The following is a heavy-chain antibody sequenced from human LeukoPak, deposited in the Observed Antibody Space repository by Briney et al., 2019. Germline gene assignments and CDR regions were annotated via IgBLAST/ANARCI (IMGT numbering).Heavy chain of an antibody. J-gene: IGHJ4*02. CDR2: INHSGST. D-gene: IGHD6-13*01. CDR1: GGSFSGYY. V-gene: IGHV4-34*01. Sequence: SETLSLTCAVYGGSFSGYYWSWIRQPPGKGLEWIGEINHSGSTNYNPSLKSRVTISVDTSKNQFSLKLSSVTAADTAVYYCARGFSSSWYHYFDYWGQGTLVTVSS. CDR3: ARGFSSSWYHYFDY.